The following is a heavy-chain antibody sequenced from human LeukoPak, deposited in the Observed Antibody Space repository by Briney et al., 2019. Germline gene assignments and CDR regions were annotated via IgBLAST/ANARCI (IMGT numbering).Heavy chain of an antibody. V-gene: IGHV3-33*01. CDR3: ARYLSFGSLDF. CDR2: MWYDGSRE. D-gene: IGHD1-26*01. J-gene: IGHJ4*02. Sequence: PGGSLRLSCAASGFILSTHGMHWVRQAPGKGLEWVAGMWYDGSREDHADSVKGRFTISRDMSKNTLNLQMSSLRVEDTAMFYCARYLSFGSLDFRGQGTLVTVSS. CDR1: GFILSTHG.